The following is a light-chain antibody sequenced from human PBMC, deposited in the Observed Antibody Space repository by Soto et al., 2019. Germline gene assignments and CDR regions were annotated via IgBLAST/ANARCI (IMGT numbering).Light chain of an antibody. CDR2: GAS. Sequence: EIVLTQSPGTLSLSPGERATLSCRASQSVTSSYLAWYQQKPGQAPRLLIYGASSRATGIPDRFSGSGSGTDFTLTISSLEPEDFAVYYCQQYDSSPWTFGQVTKVEIK. V-gene: IGKV3-20*01. CDR3: QQYDSSPWT. CDR1: QSVTSSY. J-gene: IGKJ1*01.